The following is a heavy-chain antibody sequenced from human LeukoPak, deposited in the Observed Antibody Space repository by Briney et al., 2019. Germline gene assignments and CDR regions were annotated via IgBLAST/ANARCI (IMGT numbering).Heavy chain of an antibody. CDR1: GGSISSYY. CDR3: ASDRGGTNWFDP. CDR2: IYYSGST. Sequence: PSETLSLTCTVSGGSISSYYWSWIRQPPGKGLEWIGYIYYSGSTYYNPSLKSRVTISVDTSKNQFSLKLSSVTAADTAVYYCASDRGGTNWFDPWGQGTLVTVSS. J-gene: IGHJ5*02. D-gene: IGHD3-16*01. V-gene: IGHV4-59*06.